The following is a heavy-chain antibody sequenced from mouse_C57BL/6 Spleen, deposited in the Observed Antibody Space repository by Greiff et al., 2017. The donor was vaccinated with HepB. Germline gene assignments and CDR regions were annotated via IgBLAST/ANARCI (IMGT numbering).Heavy chain of an antibody. V-gene: IGHV1-80*01. CDR3: ARKREVRYFDV. J-gene: IGHJ1*03. CDR1: GYAFSSYW. Sequence: VQLQQSGAELVKPGASVKISCKASGYAFSSYWMNWVKQRPGKGLEWIGQIYPGDGDTNYNGNFKGKATLTADKSSSTAYMQLSSLTSEDSAVYFCARKREVRYFDVWGTGTTVTVSS. CDR2: IYPGDGDT.